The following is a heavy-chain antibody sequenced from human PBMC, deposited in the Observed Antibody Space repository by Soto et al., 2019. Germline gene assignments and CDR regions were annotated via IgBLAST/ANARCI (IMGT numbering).Heavy chain of an antibody. D-gene: IGHD3-3*01. CDR2: IYYSGST. J-gene: IGHJ6*03. CDR3: ARWVYDFWSGYDPYYYMDV. CDR1: GGSISSDY. V-gene: IGHV4-59*01. Sequence: SETLSLTCTVSGGSISSDYWSWIRQPPGKGLEWIGYIYYSGSTNYNPSLKSRVTISVDTSKNQFSLKLSSVTAADTAVYYCARWVYDFWSGYDPYYYMDVWGKGTTVTVSS.